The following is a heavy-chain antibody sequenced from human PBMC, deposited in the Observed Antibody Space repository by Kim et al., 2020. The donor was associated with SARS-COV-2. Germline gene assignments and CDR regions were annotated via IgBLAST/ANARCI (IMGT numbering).Heavy chain of an antibody. CDR2: IHKVGST. CDR3: ARDYDRSGYYQFFDY. V-gene: IGHV3-53*01. CDR1: GLTVNSSY. D-gene: IGHD3-22*01. Sequence: GGSLRLSCAASGLTVNSSYMSWVRQAPGKGLEWVSVIHKVGSTVYADSVKGRFTISRDESKNMLYLQMNSLRAEDTAVYYCARDYDRSGYYQFFDYWGQGTLVTVSS. J-gene: IGHJ4*02.